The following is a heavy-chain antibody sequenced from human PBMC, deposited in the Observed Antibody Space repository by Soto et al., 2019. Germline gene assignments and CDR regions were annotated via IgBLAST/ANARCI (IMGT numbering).Heavy chain of an antibody. CDR3: AKDTVGGYSFWSGYYSDGLEV. CDR2: ISGSADGT. J-gene: IGHJ3*01. V-gene: IGHV3-23*01. Sequence: EVKLLESGGGLAQPGGSLRLSCVGSGFTFDSYAISWVRQAPGERLQWIAAISGSADGTDYAHSVRGRFTISRDNAKKTVHLQMDILRDEDTAVYFCAKDTVGGYSFWSGYYSDGLEVWGQGTLVSVS. CDR1: GFTFDSYA. D-gene: IGHD3-3*01.